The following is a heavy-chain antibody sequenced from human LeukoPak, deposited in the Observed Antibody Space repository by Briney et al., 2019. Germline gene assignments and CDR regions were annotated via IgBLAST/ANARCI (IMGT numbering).Heavy chain of an antibody. Sequence: XSVKVSCKASGYTFTTYAMHWVRQAPGQSLEWMGWINGGNGNTKYSQMFQGRVTISRDTSASTAYMELRSLRSEDTALYYCARGPPRLNWFDPWGQGTLVTVSS. CDR2: INGGNGNT. CDR1: GYTFTTYA. D-gene: IGHD6-25*01. CDR3: ARGPPRLNWFDP. J-gene: IGHJ5*02. V-gene: IGHV1-3*01.